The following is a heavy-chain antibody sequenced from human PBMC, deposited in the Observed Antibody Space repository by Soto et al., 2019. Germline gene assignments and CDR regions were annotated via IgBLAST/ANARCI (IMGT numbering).Heavy chain of an antibody. CDR2: MNPNSGNT. V-gene: IGHV1-8*01. Sequence: QVPLVQSGAEVKKPGASVKVSCKASGYTFTSYDINWVRQATGQGLEWMGWMNPNSGNTGYAQKFQGRVTMTRNTSISTAHMELSSLRSEDTAVYYCARGSKGSSWYAYWFDPWGQGTLVTVSS. CDR1: GYTFTSYD. D-gene: IGHD6-13*01. CDR3: ARGSKGSSWYAYWFDP. J-gene: IGHJ5*02.